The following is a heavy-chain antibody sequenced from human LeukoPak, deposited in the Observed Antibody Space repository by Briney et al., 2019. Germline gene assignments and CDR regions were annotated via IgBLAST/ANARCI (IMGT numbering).Heavy chain of an antibody. CDR2: IIPILGIA. J-gene: IGHJ3*02. D-gene: IGHD3-10*01. CDR1: GGTFSSYA. V-gene: IGHV1-69*04. CDR3: ARDLYYYGSGSYPGRVWQDAFDI. Sequence: GASVKVSCKASGGTFSSYAISWVRQAPGQGLEWMGRIIPILGIANYAQKFQGRVTITADKSTSTAYMELSSLRSEDTAVYYCARDLYYYGSGSYPGRVWQDAFDIWGQGTMVTVSS.